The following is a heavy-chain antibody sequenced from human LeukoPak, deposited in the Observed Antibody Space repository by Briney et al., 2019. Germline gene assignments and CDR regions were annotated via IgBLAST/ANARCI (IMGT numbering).Heavy chain of an antibody. CDR2: ISSSSSTI. D-gene: IGHD3-22*01. CDR3: ARDEGSYYYDSSGYYPH. V-gene: IGHV3-48*04. J-gene: IGHJ4*02. CDR1: GFTFSSYS. Sequence: GGSLRLSCAASGFTFSSYSMNWVRQAPGKGLEWVSYISSSSSTIYYADSVKGRFTISRDNAKNSLYLQMNSLRAEDTAVYYCARDEGSYYYDSSGYYPHWGQGTLVTVSS.